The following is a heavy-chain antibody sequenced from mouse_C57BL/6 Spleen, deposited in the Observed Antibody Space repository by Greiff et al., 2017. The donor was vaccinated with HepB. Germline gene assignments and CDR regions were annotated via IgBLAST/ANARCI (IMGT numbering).Heavy chain of an antibody. V-gene: IGHV5-4*01. CDR2: ISDGGSYT. CDR1: GFTFSSYA. Sequence: EVHLVESGGGLVKPGGSLKLSCAASGFTFSSYAMSWVRQTPEKRLEWVATISDGGSYTYYPDNVKGRFTISRDNAKNNLYLQMSHLKSEDTAMYYCAREADYDAGYAMDYWGQGTSVTVSS. D-gene: IGHD2-4*01. J-gene: IGHJ4*01. CDR3: AREADYDAGYAMDY.